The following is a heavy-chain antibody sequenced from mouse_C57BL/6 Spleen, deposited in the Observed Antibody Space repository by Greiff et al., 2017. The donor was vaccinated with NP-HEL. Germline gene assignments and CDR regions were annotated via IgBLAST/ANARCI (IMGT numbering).Heavy chain of an antibody. CDR1: GYTFTDYY. CDR3: ARFTTVYFDV. Sequence: VQLQQSGAELVRPGASVKLSCKASGYTFTDYYINWVKQRPGQGLEWIARIYPGSGNTYYNEKFKGKATLTAEKSSSTAYMQLSSLTSEDSAVYFCARFTTVYFDVWGTGTTVTVSS. D-gene: IGHD1-1*01. CDR2: IYPGSGNT. J-gene: IGHJ1*03. V-gene: IGHV1-76*01.